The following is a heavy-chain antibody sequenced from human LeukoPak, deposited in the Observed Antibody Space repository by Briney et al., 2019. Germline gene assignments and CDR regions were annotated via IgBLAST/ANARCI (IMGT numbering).Heavy chain of an antibody. CDR1: GFSFRDFY. V-gene: IGHV3-11*01. CDR3: AKDIVAPGLFFDY. CDR2: ISMSTTTI. Sequence: PGGSLRLSCATSGFSFRDFYMGWIRQAPGKGLEWVSYISMSTTTIYYADSVKGRLTITSEDAKNSLFMQMKSLRAQDTAVYYCAKDIVAPGLFFDYWGQGTLVTVSS. D-gene: IGHD5-12*01. J-gene: IGHJ4*02.